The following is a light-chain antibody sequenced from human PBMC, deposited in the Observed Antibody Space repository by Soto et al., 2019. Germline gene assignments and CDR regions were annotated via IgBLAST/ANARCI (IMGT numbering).Light chain of an antibody. CDR1: QSVLYSSNSKNY. CDR3: QQYYSTWT. V-gene: IGKV4-1*01. CDR2: WAS. J-gene: IGKJ1*01. Sequence: DIVMTQSPDSLAVSLGEGATINCKSSQSVLYSSNSKNYLAWYQQKPGQPPKLLIYWASTRESGVPDRFSGSGSGTDFTLTISSRQAEDVAVYYCQQYYSTWTFGQGTKVEIK.